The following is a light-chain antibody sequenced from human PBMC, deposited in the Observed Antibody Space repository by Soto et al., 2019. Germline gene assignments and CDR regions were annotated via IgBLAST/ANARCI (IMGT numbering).Light chain of an antibody. CDR2: DYT. J-gene: IGLJ2*01. V-gene: IGLV1-40*01. CDR1: SSNIGAGYD. Sequence: QAVVTQPPSVSGAPGHRVTISCTGSSSNIGAGYDVHWYQQLPGTAPKLLIHDYTNRPSGVPDRFSGSKSGTSASLAITGLQAEDEADYYCQSYDRSLSGVVFGGGTKLTVL. CDR3: QSYDRSLSGVV.